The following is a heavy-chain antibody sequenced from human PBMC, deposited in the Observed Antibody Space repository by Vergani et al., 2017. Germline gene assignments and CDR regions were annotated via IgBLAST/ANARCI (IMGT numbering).Heavy chain of an antibody. CDR2: FIPIFGTA. CDR1: GGTFSSYA. V-gene: IGHV1-69*01. J-gene: IGHJ4*02. Sequence: QEQLVQSGSELKKPGSSVKVSCKASGGTFSSYAISWVRQAPGQGLEWMGGFIPIFGTANYAQKFQGRVTITADESTSTAYMELSSLRSEDTAVYYCARPNYYDSSGYLGYWGQGTLVTVSS. D-gene: IGHD3-22*01. CDR3: ARPNYYDSSGYLGY.